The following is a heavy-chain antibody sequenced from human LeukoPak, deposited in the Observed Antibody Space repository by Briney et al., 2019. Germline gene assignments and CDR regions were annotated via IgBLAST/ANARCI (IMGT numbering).Heavy chain of an antibody. CDR2: INGGNGDT. CDR1: EYTFSNHE. Sequence: ASVKVSCKASEYTFSNHEIHWVRQAPGQSLEWMGGINGGNGDTKYSQELQGRVTISRDTSANTAYMELSSLRSEDMAVYYCTLYNFWGQGTLVTVSS. V-gene: IGHV1-3*03. D-gene: IGHD3/OR15-3a*01. CDR3: TLYNF. J-gene: IGHJ4*02.